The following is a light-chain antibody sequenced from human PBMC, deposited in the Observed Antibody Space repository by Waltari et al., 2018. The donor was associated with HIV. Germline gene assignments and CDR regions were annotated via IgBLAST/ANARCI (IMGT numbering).Light chain of an antibody. CDR3: QQFNTYPLP. V-gene: IGKV1-13*02. CDR1: QGIRSA. CDR2: DAS. Sequence: AIQLTQSPSSLSASVRDRVTITCRASQGIRSALAWYQQKPGKAPNLLIYDASTLESGVPSRFRGNGSGTDFTLTISSLQPEDFATYYCQQFNTYPLPFGGGTKVEIK. J-gene: IGKJ4*01.